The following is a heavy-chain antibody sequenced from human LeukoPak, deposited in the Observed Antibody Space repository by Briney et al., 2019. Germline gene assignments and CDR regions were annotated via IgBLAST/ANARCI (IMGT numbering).Heavy chain of an antibody. CDR3: ARDGRDGYNYGYYYYYMDV. V-gene: IGHV4-39*06. D-gene: IGHD5-24*01. CDR2: IYYSGNT. Sequence: SETLSLTCTVSGGSISSSSYYWGWIRQPPGKGLEWIGSIYYSGNTYYNPSLKSRVTISVDTSKTQLPLRVTSVTGADTAVYYCARDGRDGYNYGYYYYYMDVWGKGTTVTVSS. J-gene: IGHJ6*03. CDR1: GGSISSSSYY.